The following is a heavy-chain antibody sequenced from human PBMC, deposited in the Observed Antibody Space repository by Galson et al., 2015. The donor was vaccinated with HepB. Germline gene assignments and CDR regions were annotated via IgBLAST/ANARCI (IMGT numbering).Heavy chain of an antibody. CDR3: ARDAANGVTN. V-gene: IGHV4-59*01. Sequence: ETLSLTCTVSGGSISSYYWSWIRQPPGKGLEWIGYIYYSGSTNYNPSLKSRVTISVDTSKNQFSLKLSSVTAADTAVYYCARDAANGVTNWGQGTMVTVSS. CDR2: IYYSGST. CDR1: GGSISSYY. D-gene: IGHD2-8*01. J-gene: IGHJ3*01.